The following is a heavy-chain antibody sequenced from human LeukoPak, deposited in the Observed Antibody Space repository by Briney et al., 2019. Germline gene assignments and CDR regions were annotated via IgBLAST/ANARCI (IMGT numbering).Heavy chain of an antibody. V-gene: IGHV4-34*01. J-gene: IGHJ4*02. CDR3: ARPPHY. CDR1: GGSFSGYY. Sequence: PSETLSLTCAVYGGSFSGYYWSWIRQPPGKGLEWIGEINHSGSTNYNQSLKSRVTISVDTSKNQFSLKLSSVTAADTAVYYCARPPHYWGQGTLVTVPS. CDR2: INHSGST.